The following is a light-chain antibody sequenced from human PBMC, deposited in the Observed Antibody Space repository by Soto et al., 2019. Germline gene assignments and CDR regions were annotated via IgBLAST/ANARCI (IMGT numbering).Light chain of an antibody. Sequence: QSALTQPSSASGTPGQRVTFSCSGSSSNIGSNTVNWYQQLPGTAPKLLIYSNNQRPSGVPDRFSGSKSGTSASLAISGLQSEDEADYYCAAWDDSLNGYVFGTGTNVSV. V-gene: IGLV1-44*01. J-gene: IGLJ1*01. CDR1: SSNIGSNT. CDR3: AAWDDSLNGYV. CDR2: SNN.